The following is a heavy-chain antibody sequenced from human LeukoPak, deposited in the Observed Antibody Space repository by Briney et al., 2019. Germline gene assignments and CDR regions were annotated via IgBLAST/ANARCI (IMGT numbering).Heavy chain of an antibody. CDR2: IRSKAYGGTT. CDR1: GFTFGDYA. Sequence: GGSLRLSCTDSGFTFGDYAMSWVRQAPGKGREWVGFIRSKAYGGTTEYAASVKGRFTISRDDSKSIAYLQMNSLKTEDTAVYYCTRVVSGSYFIPPDYWGQGTLVTVSS. J-gene: IGHJ4*02. D-gene: IGHD1-26*01. CDR3: TRVVSGSYFIPPDY. V-gene: IGHV3-49*04.